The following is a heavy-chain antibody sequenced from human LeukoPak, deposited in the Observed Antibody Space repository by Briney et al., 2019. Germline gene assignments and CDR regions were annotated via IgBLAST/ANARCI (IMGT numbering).Heavy chain of an antibody. D-gene: IGHD5-18*01. J-gene: IGHJ3*02. Sequence: PGGSLRLSCAASGFTFNKHWMDWVRQAPGEGLVWVSRINSDRSSTTYADSVKGRFTISRDNAKNTLFLQMNSLRAEDTAVYYCARTGTAMVSAFDIWGQGTLVTASS. CDR3: ARTGTAMVSAFDI. CDR2: INSDRSST. V-gene: IGHV3-74*01. CDR1: GFTFNKHW.